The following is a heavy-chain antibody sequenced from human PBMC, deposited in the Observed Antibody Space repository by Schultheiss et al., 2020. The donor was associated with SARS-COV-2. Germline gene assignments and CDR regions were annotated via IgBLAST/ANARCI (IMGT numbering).Heavy chain of an antibody. CDR1: GFTFSSYE. V-gene: IGHV3-48*03. J-gene: IGHJ6*02. CDR3: ARESRTGYSSSWRPNNYYYYGMDV. D-gene: IGHD6-13*01. CDR2: ISSSGSTI. Sequence: GGSLRLSCAASGFTFSSYEMNWVRQAPGKGLEWVSYISSSGSTIYYADSVKGRFTISRDNAKNSLYLQMNSLRAEDTAVYYCARESRTGYSSSWRPNNYYYYGMDVWGQGTTVTVSS.